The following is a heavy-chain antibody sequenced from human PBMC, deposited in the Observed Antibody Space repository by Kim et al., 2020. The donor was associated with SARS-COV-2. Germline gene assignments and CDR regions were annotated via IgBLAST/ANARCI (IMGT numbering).Heavy chain of an antibody. D-gene: IGHD2-15*01. CDR1: GGSISSGSYY. J-gene: IGHJ4*02. V-gene: IGHV4-31*03. CDR2: IYYSGST. Sequence: SETLSLTCTVSGGSISSGSYYWSWIRQHPGKGLEWIGYIYYSGSTYYNPSLKSRVTISVDTSKNQFSLKLSSVTAADTAVYYCARGGYCSGGSCYSGYFDFWGQGTLVTVSS. CDR3: ARGGYCSGGSCYSGYFDF.